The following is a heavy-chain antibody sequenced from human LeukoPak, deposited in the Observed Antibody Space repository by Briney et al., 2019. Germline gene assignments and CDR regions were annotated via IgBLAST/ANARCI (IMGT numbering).Heavy chain of an antibody. CDR1: GFTFSSYA. CDR2: ISGSGGST. J-gene: IGHJ4*02. D-gene: IGHD4-17*01. CDR3: ARGGDDYGDSSPLDY. Sequence: PGGSLRLSCAASGFTFSSYAMSWVRQAPGKGLEWVSAISGSGGSTYYADSVKGRFTISRDNSKNTLYLQMNSLRAEDTAVYYCARGGDDYGDSSPLDYWGQGTLVTVSS. V-gene: IGHV3-23*01.